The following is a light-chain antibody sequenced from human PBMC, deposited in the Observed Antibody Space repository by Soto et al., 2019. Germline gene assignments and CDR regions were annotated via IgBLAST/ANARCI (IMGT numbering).Light chain of an antibody. CDR1: GSDVGGYDY. J-gene: IGLJ1*01. Sequence: QSVLTQPPSASGSPGQSVTISCTGTGSDVGGYDYVSWYQQRPGKAPKLLIHEVTKRPSGVPDRFSGSKSGNTASLAVSGLQAEDEADYYCSSYAGRTLYVFGTGTKVTVL. CDR3: SSYAGRTLYV. CDR2: EVT. V-gene: IGLV2-8*01.